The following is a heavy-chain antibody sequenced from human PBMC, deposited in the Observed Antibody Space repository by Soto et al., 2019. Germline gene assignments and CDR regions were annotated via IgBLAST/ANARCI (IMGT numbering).Heavy chain of an antibody. D-gene: IGHD3-10*01. V-gene: IGHV2-5*02. Sequence: QITLKESGPMLVKPTQTLTLTCTFSGFSLSTNGVGVGWIRQPPGKALEWLALIHWDDDKWYSPSLKSSLTIPKDTSKNQVVLTMTNVAPVDTATYYCAHNADYYGPAFDYWGQGILVTVSS. CDR2: IHWDDDK. CDR3: AHNADYYGPAFDY. J-gene: IGHJ4*02. CDR1: GFSLSTNGVG.